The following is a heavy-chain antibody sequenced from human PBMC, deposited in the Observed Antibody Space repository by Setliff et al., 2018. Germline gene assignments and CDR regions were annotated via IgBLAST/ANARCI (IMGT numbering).Heavy chain of an antibody. CDR3: RFWSSYYKNDY. J-gene: IGHJ4*02. CDR2: INQSGNT. Sequence: SETLSLTCTVYGGSFSDYYWGWIRQSPGKRPEWIAEINQSGNTNYNPSLNSRVSVSVDTPTNQFSLKVFSVTAADTAVYYCRFWSSYYKNDYWALGTLVTVSS. CDR1: GGSFSDYY. V-gene: IGHV4-34*01. D-gene: IGHD3-3*01.